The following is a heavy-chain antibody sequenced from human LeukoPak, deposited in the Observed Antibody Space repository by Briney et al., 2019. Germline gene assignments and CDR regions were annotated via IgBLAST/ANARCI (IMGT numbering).Heavy chain of an antibody. CDR2: IYYSGST. V-gene: IGHV4-39*01. J-gene: IGHJ4*02. CDR3: ARHGDIVRYFDWQPPYYLDY. D-gene: IGHD3-9*01. CDR1: GGSISSSSYY. Sequence: KPSETLSLTCTVSGGSISSSSYYWGWIRQPPGKGLEWIGSIYYSGSTYYNPSLKSRVTISVDTSKNQFSLKLSSVTAADTAVYYCARHGDIVRYFDWQPPYYLDYWGQGTLVTVSS.